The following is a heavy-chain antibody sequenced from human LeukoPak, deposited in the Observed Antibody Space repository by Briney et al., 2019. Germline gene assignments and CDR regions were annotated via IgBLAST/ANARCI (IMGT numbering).Heavy chain of an antibody. CDR3: ATLPRYYYDSSGNGGY. Sequence: ASVKVSCKASGGTFSSYAISWVRQAPGQGLEWMGGIIPIFGTANYAQKFQGRVTITTDESTSTAYMELSSLRSEDTAVYYCATLPRYYYDSSGNGGYWGQGTLVTVSP. V-gene: IGHV1-69*05. D-gene: IGHD3-22*01. CDR2: IIPIFGTA. J-gene: IGHJ4*02. CDR1: GGTFSSYA.